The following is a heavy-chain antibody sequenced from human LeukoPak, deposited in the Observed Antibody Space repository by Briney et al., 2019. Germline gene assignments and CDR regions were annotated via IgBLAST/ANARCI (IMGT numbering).Heavy chain of an antibody. CDR1: GFSFRNYW. V-gene: IGHV3-7*01. Sequence: PGGSLRLSCAASGFSFRNYWMGWVRQAPGKGLEWVANTKPDGSAEYYADSVGGRFTASRDNANNLLYLQMNRLRVEDTAVYYCARDGGLHTNFDYWGQGTLLTVSS. D-gene: IGHD2-15*01. J-gene: IGHJ4*02. CDR3: ARDGGLHTNFDY. CDR2: TKPDGSAE.